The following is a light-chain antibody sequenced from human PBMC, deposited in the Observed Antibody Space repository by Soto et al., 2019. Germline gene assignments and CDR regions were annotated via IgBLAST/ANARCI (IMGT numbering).Light chain of an antibody. V-gene: IGKV1-39*01. CDR2: AAS. CDR3: QQSHSTPPT. CDR1: QSISSY. Sequence: DIQMTQSPSSLSASVGDRVTITCRASQSISSYLTWYQQKPGEAPKLLIYAASSVHSGVPSRFSGGGSGTDFTLTITSLQPEDSATYYCQQSHSTPPTFGGGTEVEIK. J-gene: IGKJ4*01.